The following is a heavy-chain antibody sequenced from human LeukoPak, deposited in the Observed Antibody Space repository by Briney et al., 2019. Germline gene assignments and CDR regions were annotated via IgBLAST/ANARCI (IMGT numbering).Heavy chain of an antibody. J-gene: IGHJ5*02. D-gene: IGHD5-18*01. V-gene: IGHV3-23*01. Sequence: GGSLRLSCAASGFTFSSYGMNWVRQAPGKGLEWVSAISGSGGSTYYADSVKGRFTISRDNSKNTLYLQMNSLRAEDTAVYYCARVRILVDTAMEGFDPWGQGTLVTVSS. CDR1: GFTFSSYG. CDR2: ISGSGGST. CDR3: ARVRILVDTAMEGFDP.